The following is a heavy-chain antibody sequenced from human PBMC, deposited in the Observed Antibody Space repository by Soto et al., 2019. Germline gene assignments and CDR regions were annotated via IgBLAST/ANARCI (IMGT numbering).Heavy chain of an antibody. CDR3: ARVWGGAFDI. CDR2: IYYSGST. V-gene: IGHV4-59*01. CDR1: GGSISNYY. Sequence: QVQLQESGPGLVKPSETLSLTCTVSGGSISNYYWTWIRQPPGKGLEWIGYIYYSGSTNYNPSLKSRVAKPVDTSKKQFSLMLSSVTAADTAVYYCARVWGGAFDIWGQGTMVTVSS. J-gene: IGHJ3*02. D-gene: IGHD3-10*01.